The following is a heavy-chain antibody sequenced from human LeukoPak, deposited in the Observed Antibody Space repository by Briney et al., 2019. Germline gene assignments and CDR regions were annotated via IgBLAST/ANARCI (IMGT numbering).Heavy chain of an antibody. D-gene: IGHD3-3*01. Sequence: PGGSLRLSCAASGFTFNSYAMNWVRQAPGKGLEWVSYISSSSSLIYYADSVKGRFTISRDNAKNSLFLQMNSLRAEDTAVYYCARADPVYDFWSGGDHWGQGTLVTVSS. CDR3: ARADPVYDFWSGGDH. CDR2: ISSSSSLI. CDR1: GFTFNSYA. J-gene: IGHJ4*02. V-gene: IGHV3-48*01.